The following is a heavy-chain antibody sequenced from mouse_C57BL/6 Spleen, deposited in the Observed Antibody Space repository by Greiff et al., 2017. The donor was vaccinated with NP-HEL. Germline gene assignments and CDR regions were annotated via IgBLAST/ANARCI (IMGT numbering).Heavy chain of an antibody. J-gene: IGHJ4*01. Sequence: EVKLMESGGGLVKPGGSLKLSCAASGFTFSSYTMSWVRQTPEKRLEWVATISGGGGNTYYPDSVKGRFTISRDNAKNTLYLQMSSLRSEDTALYYCARHDYGSSYVNYAMDYWGQGTSVTVSS. CDR2: ISGGGGNT. D-gene: IGHD1-1*01. V-gene: IGHV5-9*01. CDR3: ARHDYGSSYVNYAMDY. CDR1: GFTFSSYT.